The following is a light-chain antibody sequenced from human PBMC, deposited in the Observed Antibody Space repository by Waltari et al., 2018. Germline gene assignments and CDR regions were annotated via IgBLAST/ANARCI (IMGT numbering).Light chain of an antibody. Sequence: DIVMTQSPDSLAVSLGERATINCKSSQSVFYSSNNRNYLGWYQHKAGQPPKLLIYWASTREYGVPVRFSGRGSGTDFTLTSSNLEAEDVAVYYCQQYYATPRTFGQGTKVAIK. V-gene: IGKV4-1*01. CDR3: QQYYATPRT. CDR1: QSVFYSSNNRNY. J-gene: IGKJ1*01. CDR2: WAS.